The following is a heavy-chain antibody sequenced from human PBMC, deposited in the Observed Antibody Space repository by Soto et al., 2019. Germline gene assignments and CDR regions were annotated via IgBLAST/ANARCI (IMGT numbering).Heavy chain of an antibody. D-gene: IGHD6-6*01. V-gene: IGHV4-61*01. J-gene: IGHJ4*02. CDR2: IYYTGSA. CDR3: AKKTNIPTRPVDF. CDR1: GGSVSSSSFF. Sequence: SETLSLTCTVSGGSVSSSSFFWTWIRQPPGKGLQWISYIYYTGSASYNPSLKSRVTISLDTSKNQFSLNLNSVTAADTAVYYCAKKTNIPTRPVDFWGQGTLVTVYS.